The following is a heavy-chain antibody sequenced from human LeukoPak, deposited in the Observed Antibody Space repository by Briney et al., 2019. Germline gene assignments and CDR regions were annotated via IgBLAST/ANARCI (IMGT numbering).Heavy chain of an antibody. V-gene: IGHV3-23*01. J-gene: IGHJ4*02. CDR3: AKDRHRGSGDCTGDFDY. Sequence: GGSLRLSCAASGFTFSNYAMSWGRQAPGKALEWVSGISASGSISKTADSVKGRFIMSRDNSNNILYLQMKSLRAEDTAVYYCAKDRHRGSGDCTGDFDYWGQRTLVTVSS. CDR2: ISASGSIS. D-gene: IGHD2-21*02. CDR1: GFTFSNYA.